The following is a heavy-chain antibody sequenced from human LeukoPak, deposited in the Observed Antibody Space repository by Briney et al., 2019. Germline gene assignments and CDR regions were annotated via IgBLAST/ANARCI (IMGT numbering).Heavy chain of an antibody. CDR1: GGSISSYY. Sequence: NPSETLSLTCTVSGGSISSYYWSWIRQPPGKGLEWIGYIYYSGSTNYNPSLKSRVTISVDTSKNQFSLKLSSVTAADTAVYYCARHRSSGDDYWGQGTLVTVSS. D-gene: IGHD6-25*01. CDR3: ARHRSSGDDY. V-gene: IGHV4-59*01. J-gene: IGHJ4*02. CDR2: IYYSGST.